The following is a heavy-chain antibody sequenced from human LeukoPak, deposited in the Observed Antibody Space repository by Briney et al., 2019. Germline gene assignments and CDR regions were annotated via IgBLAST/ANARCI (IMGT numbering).Heavy chain of an antibody. CDR2: ISDSGGST. V-gene: IGHV3-64D*09. D-gene: IGHD2-15*01. Sequence: PGGSLRLSCSASGFPFSSYAMRWVRQAPGKGLEYVSAISDSGGSTYHADSVKGRFTISRDNSKNTLYLQMSSLRAEDTAVYFCVRGYSFGPYGMDVWGQGTTVTVSS. CDR3: VRGYSFGPYGMDV. J-gene: IGHJ6*02. CDR1: GFPFSSYA.